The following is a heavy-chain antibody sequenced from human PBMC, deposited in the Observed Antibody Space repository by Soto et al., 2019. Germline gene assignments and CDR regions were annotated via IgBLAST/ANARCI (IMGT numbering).Heavy chain of an antibody. V-gene: IGHV4-30-4*01. Sequence: SETLSLTCTVSGGSISSGDYYWSWIRQPPGKGLEWIGYIYYSGSTYYNPSLKSRVTISVDTSKNQFSLKLSSVTAADTAVYYCARDSSSAVFDPWGQGTLVTVS. CDR3: ARDSSSAVFDP. D-gene: IGHD6-6*01. CDR2: IYYSGST. J-gene: IGHJ5*02. CDR1: GGSISSGDYY.